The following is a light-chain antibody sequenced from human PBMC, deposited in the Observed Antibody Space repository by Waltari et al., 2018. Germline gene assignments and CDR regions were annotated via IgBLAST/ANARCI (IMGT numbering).Light chain of an antibody. V-gene: IGKV1-39*01. CDR1: QSISSY. J-gene: IGKJ4*01. CDR3: QQSYSTPAT. CDR2: AAS. Sequence: DIQMTQSPSSLSASVGDRVTITCRASQSISSYLNWYQQKPGKAPKLLIYAASSLQSGVPSRFSGSGSGTDFTLTISSLQPEDFATYYCQQSYSTPATFGGETKVEIK.